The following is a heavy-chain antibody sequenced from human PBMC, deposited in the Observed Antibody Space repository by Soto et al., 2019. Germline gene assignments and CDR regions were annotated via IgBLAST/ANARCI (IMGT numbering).Heavy chain of an antibody. D-gene: IGHD6-13*01. J-gene: IGHJ6*02. V-gene: IGHV3-30-3*01. CDR2: ISYDGSNK. CDR3: ARALAGRTPLGYYYGMDV. CDR1: GLTFSSYA. Sequence: PGGSLRLSCAASGLTFSSYAMHWVRQAPGKGLEWVAVISYDGSNKYYADSVKGRFTISRDNSKNTLYLQMNSLRAEDTAVYYCARALAGRTPLGYYYGMDVWGQGTTVTVSS.